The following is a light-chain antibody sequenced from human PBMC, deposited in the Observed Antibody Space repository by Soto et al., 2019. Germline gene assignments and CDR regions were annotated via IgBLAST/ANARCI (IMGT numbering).Light chain of an antibody. Sequence: EIVLTQSPGTLSLSPGERATLSCRASQSVSSSYLAWYQQKPGQAPRLLIYGASSRATGIPDRFSGSGSGTDFTLTISRLEPEDFAVYYCQQYSSSPPITCGQGTRLEIK. J-gene: IGKJ5*01. V-gene: IGKV3-20*01. CDR3: QQYSSSPPIT. CDR2: GAS. CDR1: QSVSSSY.